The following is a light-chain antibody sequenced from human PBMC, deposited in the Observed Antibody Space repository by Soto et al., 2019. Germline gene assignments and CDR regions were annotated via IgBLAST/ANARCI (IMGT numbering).Light chain of an antibody. J-gene: IGKJ3*01. V-gene: IGKV1-27*01. CDR3: EKYNSAPLVT. Sequence: DIQMTQSPSSLSASVGDRVTITCRASQGISNYLAWYQQKPGKVPKLLIYAASTLQSGVPSRFSGSGSGTDFTLTISSLQPEDVATYYCEKYNSAPLVTFGPGTKVDIK. CDR1: QGISNY. CDR2: AAS.